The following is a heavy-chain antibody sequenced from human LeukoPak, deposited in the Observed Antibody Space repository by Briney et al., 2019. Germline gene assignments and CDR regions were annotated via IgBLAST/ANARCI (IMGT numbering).Heavy chain of an antibody. Sequence: SETLSLTCAAYGGSFSGYYWSWIRQPPGKGLEWIGEINHSGSTNYNPSLKSRVTISVDTSKNQFSLKLSSVTAADTAVYYCARGYSGYDHNPVFLYWGQGTLVTVSS. CDR1: GGSFSGYY. CDR3: ARGYSGYDHNPVFLY. D-gene: IGHD5-12*01. J-gene: IGHJ4*02. V-gene: IGHV4-34*01. CDR2: INHSGST.